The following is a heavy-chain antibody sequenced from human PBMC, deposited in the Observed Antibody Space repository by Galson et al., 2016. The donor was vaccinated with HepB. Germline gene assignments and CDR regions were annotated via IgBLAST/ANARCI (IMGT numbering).Heavy chain of an antibody. CDR3: VRSSWFALDV. CDR1: GFTVSFSDYS. Sequence: SLRLSCAASGFTVSFSDYSMNWVRQTPGKGLQWVSSINGDSDYIYYADSMKGRLTVSRDNAKRSVYLQINGLRAEDTAVFFCVRSSWFALDVWGQGTTVTVSS. CDR2: INGDSDYI. V-gene: IGHV3-21*01. D-gene: IGHD3-9*01. J-gene: IGHJ6*02.